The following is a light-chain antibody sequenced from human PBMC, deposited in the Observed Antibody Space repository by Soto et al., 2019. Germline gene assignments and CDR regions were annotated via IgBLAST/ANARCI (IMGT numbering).Light chain of an antibody. J-gene: IGKJ1*01. CDR2: AAS. Sequence: DIQMTQSPSSLSASVGDRVTITCRASQGISNYLAWYHQKPGKVPKLLIYAASTLQSGVPSRFSGTGSGTDFTLNISSLQTEDVASSYCQEYNSDPWTFGKGTKVEIK. CDR1: QGISNY. V-gene: IGKV1-27*01. CDR3: QEYNSDPWT.